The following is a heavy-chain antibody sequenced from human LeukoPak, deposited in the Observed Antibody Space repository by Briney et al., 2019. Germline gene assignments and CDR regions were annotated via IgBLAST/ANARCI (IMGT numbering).Heavy chain of an antibody. Sequence: ASVKVSCKVSGYTLTELSIHWVRQAPGKGLEWTGGFDPEDGETIYAQKFQGRVTMTEDTSTDTAYMELSSLRSEDTAVYYCATGRFSSSPYYYYYYMDVWGKGTTVTVSS. D-gene: IGHD6-13*01. V-gene: IGHV1-24*01. J-gene: IGHJ6*03. CDR3: ATGRFSSSPYYYYYYMDV. CDR1: GYTLTELS. CDR2: FDPEDGET.